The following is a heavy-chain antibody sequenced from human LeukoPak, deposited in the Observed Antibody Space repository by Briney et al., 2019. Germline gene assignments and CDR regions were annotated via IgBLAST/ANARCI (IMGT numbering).Heavy chain of an antibody. D-gene: IGHD3-10*01. V-gene: IGHV3-21*04. CDR3: ARALWFGETLGFDP. CDR1: GFTFSSYS. J-gene: IGHJ5*02. Sequence: GGSLRLSCAASGFTFSSYSMNWVRQAPGKGLEWVSSISSSSSYIYYADSVKGRFTTSRDNSKNTLYLQMNSLRAEDTAVYYCARALWFGETLGFDPWGQGTLVTVSS. CDR2: ISSSSSYI.